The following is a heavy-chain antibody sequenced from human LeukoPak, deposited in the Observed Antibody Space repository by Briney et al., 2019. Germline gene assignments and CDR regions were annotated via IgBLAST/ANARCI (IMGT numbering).Heavy chain of an antibody. CDR2: LNTDGTIT. V-gene: IGHV3-74*01. CDR3: TRGLSGLGEKE. CDR1: GYTFSRSW. D-gene: IGHD3-16*01. Sequence: PGGSLRLSCAGSGYTFSRSWMNWVRHAPGRGLVWVSRLNTDGTITYYADSVKGRFTISRDNAKNTLYLQMNSLRVEDTGVYYCTRGLSGLGEKEWGEGTLVTVSS. J-gene: IGHJ4*02.